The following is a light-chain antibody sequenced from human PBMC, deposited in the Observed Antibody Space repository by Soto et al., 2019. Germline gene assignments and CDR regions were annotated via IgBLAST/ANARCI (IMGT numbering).Light chain of an antibody. CDR3: QQYQNSPRT. Sequence: EIVLTQSPGTLSLSPGERATLSCRASRSVSSRYLAWYQQKPGQAPRLLIYDTSKRATGIPDRFSGSGSGTDFTLTISRLEPEDFAVYYCQQYQNSPRTFGQGTKVDIK. CDR1: RSVSSRY. CDR2: DTS. V-gene: IGKV3-20*01. J-gene: IGKJ1*01.